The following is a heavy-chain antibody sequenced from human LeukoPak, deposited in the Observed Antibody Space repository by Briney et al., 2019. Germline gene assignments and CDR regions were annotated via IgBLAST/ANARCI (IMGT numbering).Heavy chain of an antibody. V-gene: IGHV1-46*01. CDR3: AREDTAIASKYNWFDP. CDR1: GYTFTSYY. J-gene: IGHJ5*02. CDR2: INPSGGST. D-gene: IGHD5-18*01. Sequence: ASVKVSCKASGYTFTSYYMHWVRQAPGQGLEWTGIINPSGGSTSYAQKFQGRVTMTRDTSTSTVYMELSSLRSEDTAVYYCAREDTAIASKYNWFDPWGQGTLVTVSS.